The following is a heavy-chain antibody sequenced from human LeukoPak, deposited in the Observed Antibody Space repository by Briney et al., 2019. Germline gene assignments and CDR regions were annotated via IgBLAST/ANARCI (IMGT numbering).Heavy chain of an antibody. D-gene: IGHD3-10*02. V-gene: IGHV3-69-1*01. J-gene: IGHJ3*02. CDR1: GFTFSSYS. CDR2: MTRSSTK. Sequence: PGGSLRLSCAASGFTFSSYSMNWVRQAPGKGLEWVATMTRSSTKYYADPVKGRFTISRDNAKNSVYLQMNSLRDEDTAVYSCARAQTMFWEFDGFDIWGRGTKVTVSS. CDR3: ARAQTMFWEFDGFDI.